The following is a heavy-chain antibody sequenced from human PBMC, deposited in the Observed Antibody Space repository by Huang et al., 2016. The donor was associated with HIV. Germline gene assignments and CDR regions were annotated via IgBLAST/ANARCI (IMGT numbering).Heavy chain of an antibody. J-gene: IGHJ4*02. Sequence: QVRLVQSGAEVKKPGASLKVSCKADGDTFLRYDISWVRQAPGQGLERVGRIRRDVGEKRYAKRCQGRLTMTRDTSTSTAYMELRSLGADDTAVYYCARDREFSSGWGWAGYYLDYWGQGTPVLVSS. V-gene: IGHV1-18*04. CDR1: GDTFLRYD. CDR2: IRRDVGEK. D-gene: IGHD6-19*01. CDR3: ARDREFSSGWGWAGYYLDY.